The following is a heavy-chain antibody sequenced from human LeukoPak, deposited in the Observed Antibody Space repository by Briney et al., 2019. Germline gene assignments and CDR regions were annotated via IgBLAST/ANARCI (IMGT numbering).Heavy chain of an antibody. CDR1: GVSISPYY. CDR2: IHTSGSN. D-gene: IGHD3-3*01. CDR3: ASLAAAVHLGAFDL. Sequence: SETLSLTCAVSGVSISPYYWAWIRQPPGKGLEWIGYIHTSGSNNQYPSLKSRVTISVEKSKNHFSLRLTSVTSADTTLYYCASLAAAVHLGAFDLWGQGTMVTVSS. J-gene: IGHJ3*01. V-gene: IGHV4-4*09.